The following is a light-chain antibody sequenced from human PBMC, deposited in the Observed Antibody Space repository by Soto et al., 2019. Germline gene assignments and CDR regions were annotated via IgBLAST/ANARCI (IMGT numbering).Light chain of an antibody. CDR3: QQRSNWPPTWT. CDR2: DAS. V-gene: IGKV3-11*01. CDR1: QSVSGY. Sequence: EIVLTQSPATLSLSPGERATLSCRAIQSVSGYLAWYQQKPGQAPRLLIYDASNRATGIPARFSGSGSGTDFTLTISSLEPEDFAVYYCQQRSNWPPTWTFGQGTKVDIK. J-gene: IGKJ1*01.